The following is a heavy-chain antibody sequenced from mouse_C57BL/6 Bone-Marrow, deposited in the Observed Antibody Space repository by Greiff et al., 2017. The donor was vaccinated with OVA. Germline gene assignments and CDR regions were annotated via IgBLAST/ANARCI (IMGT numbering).Heavy chain of an antibody. CDR2: ISGGGGNT. J-gene: IGHJ1*03. Sequence: EVMLVESGGGLVKPGGSLTLSCAASGFTFSSYTMSWVRQTPEKRLEWVATISGGGGNTYYPDSVKGRFTISRDNAKNTLYLQMSSLRSEDTALYYCARHGDGLWYFDVWGTGTTVTVSS. D-gene: IGHD1-2*01. CDR3: ARHGDGLWYFDV. V-gene: IGHV5-9*01. CDR1: GFTFSSYT.